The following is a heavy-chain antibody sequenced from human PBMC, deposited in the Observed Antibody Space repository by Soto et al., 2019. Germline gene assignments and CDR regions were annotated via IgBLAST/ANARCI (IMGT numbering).Heavy chain of an antibody. CDR1: GFTFSSYS. Sequence: KPGGSLRLSCAASGFTFSSYSMNWVRQAPGKGLEWVSSISSSSSYIYYADSVKGRFTISRDNAKNSLYLQMNSLRAEDTAVYYCARDRQVATRSYNWFDPWGQGTLVTVSS. D-gene: IGHD5-12*01. CDR2: ISSSSSYI. V-gene: IGHV3-21*01. CDR3: ARDRQVATRSYNWFDP. J-gene: IGHJ5*02.